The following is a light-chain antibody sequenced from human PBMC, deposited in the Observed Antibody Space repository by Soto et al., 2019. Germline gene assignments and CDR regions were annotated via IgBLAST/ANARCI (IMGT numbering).Light chain of an antibody. CDR2: SSS. J-gene: IGKJ5*01. CDR3: LQNGSLPIT. Sequence: EIVLTQSPGTLSLSPGERATLSCRASQSLSGGYLAWFQQKPGQTPRLLIYSSSNRATGIPDRFSGSGSGTDFTLTISRREPEDLVVYYCLQNGSLPITFGQVTRLEIK. V-gene: IGKV3-20*01. CDR1: QSLSGGY.